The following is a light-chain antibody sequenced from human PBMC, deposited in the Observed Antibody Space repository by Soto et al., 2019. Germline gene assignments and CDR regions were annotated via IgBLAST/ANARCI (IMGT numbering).Light chain of an antibody. V-gene: IGKV3-15*01. J-gene: IGKJ5*01. CDR1: QSVSSN. Sequence: EIVIAQSPAPVSVSPGESPTLSCGASQSVSSNLAWHQQKPGQAPRILMYDASTRATGISARFSGSGSGTEFTLTISSLQSEDFAVYYCQQYHNWPITFGQGTRLENK. CDR2: DAS. CDR3: QQYHNWPIT.